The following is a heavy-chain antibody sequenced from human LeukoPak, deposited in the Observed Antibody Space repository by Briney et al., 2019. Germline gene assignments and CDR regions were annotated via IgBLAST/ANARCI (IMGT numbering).Heavy chain of an antibody. CDR1: GYTFTSGA. Sequence: ASVKVSCKASGYTFTSGAMHWVRQAPGQRLEWMGWINAGNGNTKYSQKFQGRVTITRDTSASTAYMELSSLRSEDTAVYYCARAYGDYFDYFDYWGQGTLVTVSS. D-gene: IGHD4-17*01. J-gene: IGHJ4*02. CDR3: ARAYGDYFDYFDY. V-gene: IGHV1-3*01. CDR2: INAGNGNT.